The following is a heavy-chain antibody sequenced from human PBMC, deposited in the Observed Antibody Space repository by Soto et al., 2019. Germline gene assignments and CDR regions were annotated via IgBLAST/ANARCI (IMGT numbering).Heavy chain of an antibody. J-gene: IGHJ5*02. CDR3: ARDRAELWLRGHWFDP. D-gene: IGHD5-18*01. CDR1: GGSISSYY. Sequence: SETLSLTCTVSGGSISSYYWSWIRQPPGKGLEWIGYIYYSGSTNYNPSLKSRVTISVDTSKNQFSLKLSSVTAADTAVYYCARDRAELWLRGHWFDPWGQGTLVTVSS. V-gene: IGHV4-59*01. CDR2: IYYSGST.